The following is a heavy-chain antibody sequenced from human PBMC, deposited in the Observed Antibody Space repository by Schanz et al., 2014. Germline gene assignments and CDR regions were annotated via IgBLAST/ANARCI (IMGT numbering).Heavy chain of an antibody. CDR2: VSRSTPDI. Sequence: EVQLLESGGGLVQPGGSLRLSCAASGFTFSSYAMTWVRQAPGKGLEWVSYVSRSTPDIYYADSVKGRFTMSRDNAKNSVFLQMNSLRAEDTAVYYCVRDSCFAFDYWGQGTLVTVSS. CDR3: VRDSCFAFDY. J-gene: IGHJ4*02. CDR1: GFTFSSYA. V-gene: IGHV3-48*01.